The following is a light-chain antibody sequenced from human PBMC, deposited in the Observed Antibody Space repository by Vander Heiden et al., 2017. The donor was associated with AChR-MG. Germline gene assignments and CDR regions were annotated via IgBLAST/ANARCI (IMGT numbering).Light chain of an antibody. Sequence: SYELTQPPSVSVSQGHTARVTCSGDKLGDKYASWSQQEPGQSPVLVIYQDSKRPSGIPERFSGSNSGNTATLTISGTQAWDEADYYCQAWDSSAEVFGTGTKVTVL. J-gene: IGLJ1*01. V-gene: IGLV3-1*01. CDR1: KLGDKY. CDR2: QDS. CDR3: QAWDSSAEV.